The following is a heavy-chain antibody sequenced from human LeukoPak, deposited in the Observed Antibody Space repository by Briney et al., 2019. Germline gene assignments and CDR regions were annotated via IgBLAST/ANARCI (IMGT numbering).Heavy chain of an antibody. J-gene: IGHJ4*02. CDR2: IKRDGSEK. CDR3: AKIHCSGGICHPPSDFDY. V-gene: IGHV3-7*01. D-gene: IGHD2-15*01. CDR1: GFTFSNYW. Sequence: GGSLRLSCAASGFTFSNYWMSWVRQAPGKGLEWVASIKRDGSEKYFVDSVKGRFTISKDNAKNSLYLQMNSLRAEDTAVYYCAKIHCSGGICHPPSDFDYWGQGTLVTVSS.